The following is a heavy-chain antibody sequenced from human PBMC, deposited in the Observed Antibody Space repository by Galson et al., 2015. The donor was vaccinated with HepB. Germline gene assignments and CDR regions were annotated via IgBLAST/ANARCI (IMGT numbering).Heavy chain of an antibody. CDR2: ISSSSSTTI. CDR3: ARERGSIFSQLYYFDY. CDR1: GFTFNSYS. D-gene: IGHD3-16*01. J-gene: IGHJ4*02. V-gene: IGHV3-48*04. Sequence: SLRLSCAASGFTFNSYSMNWVRQAPGKGLEWLSYISSSSSTTIYYADSVRGRFTISRDNAKSSLYLQMNSLSAEDTAVYYCARERGSIFSQLYYFDYWGQGALFTVSS.